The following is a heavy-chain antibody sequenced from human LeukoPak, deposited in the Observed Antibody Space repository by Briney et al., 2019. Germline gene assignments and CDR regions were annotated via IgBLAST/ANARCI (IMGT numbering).Heavy chain of an antibody. J-gene: IGHJ4*02. CDR1: GGSISGSSYY. D-gene: IGHD5-12*01. CDR2: IYYSGST. Sequence: TSETLSLTCTVSGGSISGSSYYWGWIRQPPGKALERIGSIYYSGSTYSNPSLKSRVTISLDTSKSQFSLRLRSVTAADTAVYYCARLGVVATIPPTYYFDYWGQGTLVTVSS. CDR3: ARLGVVATIPPTYYFDY. V-gene: IGHV4-39*01.